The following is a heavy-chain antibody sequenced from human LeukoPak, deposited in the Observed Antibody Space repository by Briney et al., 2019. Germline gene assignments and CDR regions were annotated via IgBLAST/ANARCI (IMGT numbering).Heavy chain of an antibody. V-gene: IGHV3-48*04. CDR2: ISSSSSTM. J-gene: IGHJ4*02. CDR3: ARDPTGRIQLWFD. CDR1: GFTFSSYS. D-gene: IGHD5-18*01. Sequence: GGSLRLSCAASGFTFSSYSMNWVRQAPGKGLEWVSYISSSSSTMYYADSVKGRFTISRDNAKNSLYLQMNSLRAEDTAVYYCARDPTGRIQLWFDWGQGTLVTVSS.